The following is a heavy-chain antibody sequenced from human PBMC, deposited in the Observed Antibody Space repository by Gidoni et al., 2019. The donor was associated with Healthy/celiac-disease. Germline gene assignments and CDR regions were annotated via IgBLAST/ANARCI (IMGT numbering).Heavy chain of an antibody. CDR3: ARQKRQGGGNFFDY. CDR2: ISYDGSNK. D-gene: IGHD2-21*01. Sequence: QVQLVESGGGVVQPGRSLRLSCAASGFTFGSSAMHWVRQAPGKGLDWVAIISYDGSNKYYANSVKGRFTISRDNSKNTLYLQMNSLRAEDTAVYYCARQKRQGGGNFFDYWGQGTLVTVSS. J-gene: IGHJ4*02. V-gene: IGHV3-30-3*01. CDR1: GFTFGSSA.